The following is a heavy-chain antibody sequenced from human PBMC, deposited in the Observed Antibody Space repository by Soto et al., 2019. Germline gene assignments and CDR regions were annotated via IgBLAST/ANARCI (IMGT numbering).Heavy chain of an antibody. J-gene: IGHJ4*02. V-gene: IGHV1-18*01. D-gene: IGHD3-10*01. CDR2: ISAYNGNT. CDR3: ARDQESITDRILQY. Sequence: ASVKVSCKASGDTFASFGFSWVRRAPGQGLEWLGWISAYNGNTHYAQKVRDRVTLTTDTSTNTAYMELRSLTSDDTAVYYCARDQESITDRILQYWGQGTRVTVSS. CDR1: GDTFASFG.